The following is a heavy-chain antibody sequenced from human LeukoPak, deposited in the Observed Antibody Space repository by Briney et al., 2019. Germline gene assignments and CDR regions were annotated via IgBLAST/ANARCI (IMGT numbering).Heavy chain of an antibody. D-gene: IGHD6-13*01. CDR2: IYWNDDK. J-gene: IGHJ5*02. CDR1: GFSLSTSSEG. CDR3: VHRQAAAARGWFDP. V-gene: IGHV2-5*01. Sequence: EPGPTLVKPTQTLTLTCTFSGFSLSTSSEGVGWIRQPPGKALEWLALIYWNDDKRHSPSLKSRLTITKDTSKNQVVLEMTNMDPVDTATYYCVHRQAAAARGWFDPWGQGTLVTVSS.